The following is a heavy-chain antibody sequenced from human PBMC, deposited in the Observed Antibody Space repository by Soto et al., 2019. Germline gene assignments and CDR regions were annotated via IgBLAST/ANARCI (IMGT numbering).Heavy chain of an antibody. J-gene: IGHJ4*02. D-gene: IGHD6-6*01. V-gene: IGHV1-24*01. Sequence: VKVSCKVSGYTLTELSMHWVRQAPGKGLEWMGGLNPDDGETIYAQKFQGRVTMTGNTSISTAYMELSSLRSEDTAVYYCARGLGLAARHYYFDYWGQGTLVTVSS. CDR1: GYTLTELS. CDR3: ARGLGLAARHYYFDY. CDR2: LNPDDGET.